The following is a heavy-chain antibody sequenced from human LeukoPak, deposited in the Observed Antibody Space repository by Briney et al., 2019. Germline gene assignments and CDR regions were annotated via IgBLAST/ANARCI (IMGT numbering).Heavy chain of an antibody. CDR1: GGTFSSYA. CDR2: IIPIFGTA. J-gene: IGHJ6*03. V-gene: IGHV1-69*05. D-gene: IGHD4-11*01. Sequence: GASVKVSCKASGGTFSSYAISWVRQAPGQGLEWMGGIIPIFGTANYAQKFQGRVTITTDESTSTAYMELSSLRSEDTAVYYCARDRRMTTVTTYDYYMDVWGKGTTVTVSS. CDR3: ARDRRMTTVTTYDYYMDV.